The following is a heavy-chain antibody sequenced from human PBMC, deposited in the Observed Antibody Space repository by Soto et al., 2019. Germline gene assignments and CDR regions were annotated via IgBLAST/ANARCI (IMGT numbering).Heavy chain of an antibody. V-gene: IGHV4-30-2*01. CDR2: IYHSGST. Sequence: PSETLSLTCAVSGGSISRGGYSWSWIRQPPGKGLEWIGYIYHSGSTYYNPSLKSRVTISVDRPKNQFSLKLSSVTAADTAVYYCARRPVMATITGFDYWGQGTLVTVSS. CDR3: ARRPVMATITGFDY. CDR1: GGSISRGGYS. J-gene: IGHJ4*02. D-gene: IGHD5-12*01.